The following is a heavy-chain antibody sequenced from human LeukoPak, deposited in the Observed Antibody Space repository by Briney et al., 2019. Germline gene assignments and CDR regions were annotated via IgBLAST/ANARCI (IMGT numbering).Heavy chain of an antibody. D-gene: IGHD4-17*01. V-gene: IGHV1-2*02. J-gene: IGHJ6*02. CDR3: ASSYGDRYYYYGMDV. CDR1: GYTFTGYY. Sequence: ASVKVSRKASGYTFTGYYMHWVRQAPGQGLEWMGWINPNSGGTNYAQKFQGRVTMTRDTSISTAYMELSRLRSDDTAVYYCASSYGDRYYYYGMDVWGQGTTVTVSS. CDR2: INPNSGGT.